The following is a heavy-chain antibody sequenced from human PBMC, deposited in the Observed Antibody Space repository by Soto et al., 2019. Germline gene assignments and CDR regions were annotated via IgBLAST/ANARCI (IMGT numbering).Heavy chain of an antibody. CDR2: IIPFHGVT. Sequence: QVQLEQSGAEVKKPGSSVKVSCKASGGTFSPYTINWVRQAPGQGLEWMGRIIPFHGVTNYAQKFQARVTITADKSTSTAYMELSGLRFEDTAMYYCTRDWEITVSTWSFGGFWGRGTLVTVSS. CDR1: GGTFSPYT. D-gene: IGHD3-10*01. J-gene: IGHJ4*02. V-gene: IGHV1-69*08. CDR3: TRDWEITVSTWSFGGF.